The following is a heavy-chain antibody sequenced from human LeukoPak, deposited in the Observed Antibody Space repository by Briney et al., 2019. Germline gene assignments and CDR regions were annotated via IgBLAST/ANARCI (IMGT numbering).Heavy chain of an antibody. Sequence: PGSSVKVSCKASGGTFSSYAISWVRQAPGQGLEWMGRIIPIFGTANYAQKFQGRATITTDESTSTAYMELSSLRSEDTAVYYCARDLQFGNYFDYWGQGTLVTVSS. V-gene: IGHV1-69*05. J-gene: IGHJ4*02. CDR3: ARDLQFGNYFDY. D-gene: IGHD3-10*01. CDR2: IIPIFGTA. CDR1: GGTFSSYA.